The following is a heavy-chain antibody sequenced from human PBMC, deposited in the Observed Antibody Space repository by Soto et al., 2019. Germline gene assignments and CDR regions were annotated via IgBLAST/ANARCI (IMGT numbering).Heavy chain of an antibody. V-gene: IGHV3-66*04. CDR2: IYSGGST. CDR3: ARHSDYYYDSSGYSDY. D-gene: IGHD3-22*01. CDR1: GFTVSNNY. Sequence: GGSLRLSCAASGFTVSNNYMSWVRQAPGKGLEWVSVIYSGGSTYYADSVKGRFTISRDNSKNTLYLLMNSLRAEDTAVYYCARHSDYYYDSSGYSDYWGQGTLVTVSS. J-gene: IGHJ4*02.